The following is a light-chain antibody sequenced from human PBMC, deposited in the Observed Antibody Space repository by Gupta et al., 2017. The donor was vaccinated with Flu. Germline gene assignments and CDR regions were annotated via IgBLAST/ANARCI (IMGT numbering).Light chain of an antibody. CDR2: DDS. CDR3: QVWDSSSDHPGVV. V-gene: IGLV3-21*02. Sequence: SYVLTQPPPVSVAPGQTARITCGGNNIGSKSVHWYQQKPAQAPALVVYDDSDRPSGIPERFSGSNSENTATLTISRVEAGDEADYYCQVWDSSSDHPGVVFGGGTKLTVL. J-gene: IGLJ2*01. CDR1: NIGSKS.